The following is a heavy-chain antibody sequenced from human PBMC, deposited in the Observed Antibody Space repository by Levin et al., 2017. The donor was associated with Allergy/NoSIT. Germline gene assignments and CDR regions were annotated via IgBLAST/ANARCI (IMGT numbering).Heavy chain of an antibody. V-gene: IGHV3-49*03. CDR3: TRGHVEMATGKRAFDY. Sequence: GESLKISCTASGFTFGDYAMSWFRQAPGKGLEWVGFIRSKAYGGTTEYAASVKGRFTISRDDSKSIAYLQMNSLKTEDTAVYYCTRGHVEMATGKRAFDYWGQGTLVTVSS. CDR2: IRSKAYGGTT. CDR1: GFTFGDYA. D-gene: IGHD5-24*01. J-gene: IGHJ4*02.